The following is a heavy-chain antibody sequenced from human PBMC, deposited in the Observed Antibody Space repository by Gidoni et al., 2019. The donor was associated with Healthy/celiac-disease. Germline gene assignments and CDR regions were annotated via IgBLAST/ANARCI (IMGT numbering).Heavy chain of an antibody. J-gene: IGHJ4*02. V-gene: IGHV3-72*01. CDR1: GFTFSDQY. CDR2: TRNKANSYTT. Sequence: EVQLVESGGGLVQPGGSLILCCAASGFTFSDQYMDWVRQAPGKGLGWVGRTRNKANSYTTKYAASVKGRFTISREDSKNSLYLQMNSLKTEDTAVYYCVSYCSSTSCYYWGQGTLVTVSS. D-gene: IGHD2-2*01. CDR3: VSYCSSTSCYY.